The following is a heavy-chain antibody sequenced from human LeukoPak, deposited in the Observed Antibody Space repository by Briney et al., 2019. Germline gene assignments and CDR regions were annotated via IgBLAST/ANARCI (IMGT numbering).Heavy chain of an antibody. D-gene: IGHD3-10*01. CDR1: GFTFSSYS. V-gene: IGHV3-20*04. CDR3: ARDGWLESFFDY. Sequence: GGSLRLSCAASGFTFSSYSMSWVRQAPGKGLEWVSGINWNGGSTGYADSVKGRFTISRDNAKNSLYLQMISLRAEDTALYYCARDGWLESFFDYWGQGTLVTVSS. CDR2: INWNGGST. J-gene: IGHJ4*02.